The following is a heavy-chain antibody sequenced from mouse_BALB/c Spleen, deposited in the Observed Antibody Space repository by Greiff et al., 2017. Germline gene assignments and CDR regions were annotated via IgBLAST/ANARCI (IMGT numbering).Heavy chain of an antibody. Sequence: VKLEESGPGLVAPSQSLSITCTVSGFSLTSYGVHWVRQPPGKGLEWLGVIWAGGSTNYNSALMSRLSISKDNSKSQVFLKMNSLQTDDTAMYYCAREGITTVVALYWYFDVWGAGTTVTVSS. CDR2: IWAGGST. V-gene: IGHV2-9*02. CDR3: AREGITTVVALYWYFDV. J-gene: IGHJ1*01. CDR1: GFSLTSYG. D-gene: IGHD1-1*01.